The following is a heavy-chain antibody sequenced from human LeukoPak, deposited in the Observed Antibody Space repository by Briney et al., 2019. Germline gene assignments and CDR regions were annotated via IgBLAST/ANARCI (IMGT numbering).Heavy chain of an antibody. Sequence: GGSLRLSCAASGFTFSSYGMHWVRQAPGKGLEWVAVISYDGSNKYYADSVKGRFTISRDNSKNTLYLQMNSLRAEDTAVYYCAKLPYYYDSSDYSLGYWGQGTLVTVSS. CDR1: GFTFSSYG. CDR2: ISYDGSNK. D-gene: IGHD3-22*01. V-gene: IGHV3-30*18. J-gene: IGHJ4*02. CDR3: AKLPYYYDSSDYSLGY.